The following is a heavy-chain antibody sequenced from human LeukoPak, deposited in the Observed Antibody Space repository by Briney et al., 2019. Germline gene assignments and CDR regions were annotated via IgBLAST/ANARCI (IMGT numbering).Heavy chain of an antibody. Sequence: SETLSLTCTVSGGSISSYYWSWIRQPPGKGLEWFGYIYYSGSTNYNPSLKSRVTISVDTSKNQFSLKLSSVIAADTAVYYCASLMVRGAYPDYWGQGTLVTVSS. CDR2: IYYSGST. D-gene: IGHD3-10*01. CDR3: ASLMVRGAYPDY. CDR1: GGSISSYY. V-gene: IGHV4-59*01. J-gene: IGHJ4*02.